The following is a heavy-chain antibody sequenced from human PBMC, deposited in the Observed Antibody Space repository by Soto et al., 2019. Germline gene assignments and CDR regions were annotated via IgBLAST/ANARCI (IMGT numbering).Heavy chain of an antibody. J-gene: IGHJ6*02. CDR2: INHSGST. D-gene: IGHD1-20*01. CDR1: GGSFSGYY. CDR3: ARGYKYGMDV. Sequence: SETLSLTCAGYGGSFSGYYWSWIRQPPGKGLEWIGEINHSGSTNYNPSLKSRVTISVDTSKNQFSLKLSSVTAADTAVYYCARGYKYGMDVWGQGTTVTVSS. V-gene: IGHV4-34*01.